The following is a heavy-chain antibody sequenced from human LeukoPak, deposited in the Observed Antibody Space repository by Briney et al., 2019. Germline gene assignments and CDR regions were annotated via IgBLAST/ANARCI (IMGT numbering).Heavy chain of an antibody. V-gene: IGHV7-4-1*02. CDR2: INTNTGNP. D-gene: IGHD3-10*01. CDR3: ARGQGYYYGSGSYWFDP. CDR1: GYTFTSYA. J-gene: IGHJ5*02. Sequence: ASVKVSCKASGYTFTSYAMNWVRQAPGQGLEWMGWINTNTGNPTYAQGFTGRFVFSLDTSVSTAYLQISSLKAEDTAVYYCARGQGYYYGSGSYWFDPWGQGTLVTVSS.